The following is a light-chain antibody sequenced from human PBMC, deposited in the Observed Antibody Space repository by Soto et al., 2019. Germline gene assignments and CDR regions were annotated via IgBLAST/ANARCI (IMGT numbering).Light chain of an antibody. CDR1: SSDVGSYNL. J-gene: IGLJ2*01. CDR3: CSYAGSSTGVV. CDR2: EVS. Sequence: QSALTQPASVSGSPGQSITISCTGTSSDVGSYNLVSWYQQHPGKAPKLMIYEVSKRPSGVSNRFSGSKSGNTASLTISGLQAEDEAAYYCCSYAGSSTGVVFGGGTKLTVL. V-gene: IGLV2-23*02.